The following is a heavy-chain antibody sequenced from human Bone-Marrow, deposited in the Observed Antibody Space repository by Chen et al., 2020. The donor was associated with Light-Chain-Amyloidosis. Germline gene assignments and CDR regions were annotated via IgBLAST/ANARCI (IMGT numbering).Heavy chain of an antibody. D-gene: IGHD5-12*01. CDR1: GYTFPNYW. Sequence: EVQLEQSGPEVKKPGESLKISCKGSGYTFPNYWIGWVRQMPGKVLEWMGVIYPDDSDARYSPSFEGQVTSAADKAITTAYLQWRSLKASDTAMYYCARRRDGYNVDYWGQGTLVTVSS. CDR3: ARRRDGYNVDY. J-gene: IGHJ4*02. V-gene: IGHV5-51*01. CDR2: IYPDDSDA.